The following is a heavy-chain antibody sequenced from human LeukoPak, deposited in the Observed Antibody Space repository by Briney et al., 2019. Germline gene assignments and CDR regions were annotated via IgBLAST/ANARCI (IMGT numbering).Heavy chain of an antibody. Sequence: GASVKVSCKASGGTFSSYAISWVRQAPGQGLEWMGGIIPIFGTANYAQKFQGRVTITADKSTSTAYMELSSLRSEDTAVYYCARGVPAAIWALMNWFDPWGQGTLVTVSS. J-gene: IGHJ5*02. V-gene: IGHV1-69*06. D-gene: IGHD2-2*01. CDR3: ARGVPAAIWALMNWFDP. CDR1: GGTFSSYA. CDR2: IIPIFGTA.